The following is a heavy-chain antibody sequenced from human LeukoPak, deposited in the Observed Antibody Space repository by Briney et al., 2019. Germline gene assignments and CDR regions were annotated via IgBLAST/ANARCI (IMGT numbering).Heavy chain of an antibody. CDR2: ISYDGSNK. CDR1: GFTFSSYA. Sequence: GGSLRLSCAASGFTFSSYAMHWVRQAPGKGLEWVAVISYDGSNKYYADSVKGRFTISRDNSKNTLYLQMNSLRAEDTAVYYCAKEARGSWYLWNVDYWGQGTLVTVSS. J-gene: IGHJ4*02. D-gene: IGHD6-13*01. V-gene: IGHV3-30*04. CDR3: AKEARGSWYLWNVDY.